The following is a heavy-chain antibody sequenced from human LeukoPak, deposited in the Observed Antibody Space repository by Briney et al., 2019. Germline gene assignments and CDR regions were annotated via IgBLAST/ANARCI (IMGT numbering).Heavy chain of an antibody. CDR1: GFTFSSYW. J-gene: IGHJ4*02. D-gene: IGHD3-10*01. CDR2: INSDGSST. CDR3: ARDGVDYYDSGSHCFDY. V-gene: IGHV3-74*01. Sequence: SGGSLRLSCAASGFTFSSYWMHWVRQAPGKGLVWVSRINSDGSSTSYADSVKGRFTISRDNAKNTLYLQMNSLRAEDTAVYYCARDGVDYYDSGSHCFDYWGQGTLVTVSS.